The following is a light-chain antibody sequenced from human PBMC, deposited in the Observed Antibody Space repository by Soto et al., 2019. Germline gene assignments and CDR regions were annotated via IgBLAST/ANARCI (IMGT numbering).Light chain of an antibody. V-gene: IGKV4-1*01. CDR2: WAS. J-gene: IGKJ1*01. CDR1: QSVLYSPNNKNY. CDR3: HQYYGTPWT. Sequence: DIVMTQSPDSLAVALGERATINCKSSQSVLYSPNNKNYLAWYQQKPGQPPKVVIYWASTRESGVPDRFSGSGSGTDFTLTISSLQAEDVAVYYCHQYYGTPWTFGQGTKVEI.